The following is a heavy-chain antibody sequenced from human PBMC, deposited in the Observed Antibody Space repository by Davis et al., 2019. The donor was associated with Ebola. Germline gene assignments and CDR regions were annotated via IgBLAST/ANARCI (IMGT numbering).Heavy chain of an antibody. J-gene: IGHJ6*02. V-gene: IGHV4-59*01. CDR3: AGHPYYYYGMDV. Sequence: SETLSLTCTVSGGSISNYYWSWIRQPPGKGLEWIGYIYYSGSTNYNPSLKSRVTISVDTPKNQFSLNLTSVTAADTADYYCAGHPYYYYGMDVWGQGTTVTVSS. CDR1: GGSISNYY. CDR2: IYYSGST.